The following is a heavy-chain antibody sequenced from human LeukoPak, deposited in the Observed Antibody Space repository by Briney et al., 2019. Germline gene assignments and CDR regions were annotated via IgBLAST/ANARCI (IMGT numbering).Heavy chain of an antibody. Sequence: SETLSLTCAVSGGSSSNLYWTWIRQSPGKGLEWIGEIDHGGNTNYDPSLMSRLTISVDMSKSQFSLRLSSVTAADTAVYYCVRGARRNFADFAYWGQGALVTVS. CDR2: IDHGGNT. D-gene: IGHD1-7*01. CDR3: VRGARRNFADFAY. J-gene: IGHJ4*02. V-gene: IGHV4-34*01. CDR1: GGSSSNLY.